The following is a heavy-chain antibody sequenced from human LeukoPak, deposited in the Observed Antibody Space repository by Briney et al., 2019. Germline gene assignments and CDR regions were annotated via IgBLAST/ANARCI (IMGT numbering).Heavy chain of an antibody. D-gene: IGHD2-8*02. Sequence: PGGSLRLSCAASGFTFRNYGMHWVRQATGKGREWVSFIWSDGNNRFYADSVKGRFTISRDNSKNMLYLQMDTLRAEDTALYYCAKDPGASVSGFYMDVWGKGTTVIVSS. J-gene: IGHJ6*03. CDR3: AKDPGASVSGFYMDV. CDR2: IWSDGNNR. CDR1: GFTFRNYG. V-gene: IGHV3-30*02.